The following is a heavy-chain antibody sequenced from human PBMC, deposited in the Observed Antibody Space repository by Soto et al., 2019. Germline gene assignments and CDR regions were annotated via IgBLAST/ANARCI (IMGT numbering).Heavy chain of an antibody. J-gene: IGHJ4*02. Sequence: SETLSLTCAVSGYSISSGYYWGWIRQPPGKGLEWIGSIYHSGSTYYNPSLKSRVTISVDTSKNQFSLKLSSVTAADTAVYYCARNTQWELPLYWGQGTLDTVSS. CDR3: ARNTQWELPLY. CDR1: GYSISSGYY. CDR2: IYHSGST. V-gene: IGHV4-38-2*01. D-gene: IGHD1-26*01.